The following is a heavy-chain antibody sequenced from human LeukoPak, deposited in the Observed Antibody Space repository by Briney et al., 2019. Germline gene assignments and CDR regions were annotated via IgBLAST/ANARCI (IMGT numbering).Heavy chain of an antibody. J-gene: IGHJ4*02. CDR3: AKGPRCSSTSCYSVGLFDS. D-gene: IGHD2-2*01. Sequence: GASVKVSCKASGYTFTSYDINWVRQATGQGLEWMGWMNPNSGNTGYAQKFQGRVTMTRNTSISTAYMELSSLRVEDTAVYYCAKGPRCSSTSCYSVGLFDSWGQGTLVTVSS. CDR1: GYTFTSYD. V-gene: IGHV1-8*01. CDR2: MNPNSGNT.